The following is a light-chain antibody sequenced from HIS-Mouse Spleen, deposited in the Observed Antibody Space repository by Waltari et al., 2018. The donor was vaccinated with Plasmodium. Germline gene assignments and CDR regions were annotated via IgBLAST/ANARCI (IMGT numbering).Light chain of an antibody. Sequence: QSALPQPRPVSGSPGHSVTISGTGTTTEFGCYNYVSWYQQHPGKAPKLMIYDVSKRPAGVPDRFSGSKSGNTASLTISGLQAEDEADYYCCSYAGSYTYVFGTGTKVTVL. CDR3: CSYAGSYTYV. J-gene: IGLJ1*01. CDR1: TTEFGCYNY. V-gene: IGLV2-11*01. CDR2: DVS.